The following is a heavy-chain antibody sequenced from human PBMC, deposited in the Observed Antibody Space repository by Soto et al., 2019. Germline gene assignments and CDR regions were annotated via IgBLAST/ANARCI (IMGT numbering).Heavy chain of an antibody. CDR3: ARARQYYDCELDP. Sequence: SETLSLTCTVSGDSISNYYWNWIRQPPGKGLEWIGHIYYSGSANYNPSLKSRVPISVDTSKNQFSLKLSSVTAADTAIYYCARARQYYDCELDPWGQGTLVTVSS. CDR2: IYYSGSA. CDR1: GDSISNYY. J-gene: IGHJ5*02. D-gene: IGHD3-9*01. V-gene: IGHV4-59*12.